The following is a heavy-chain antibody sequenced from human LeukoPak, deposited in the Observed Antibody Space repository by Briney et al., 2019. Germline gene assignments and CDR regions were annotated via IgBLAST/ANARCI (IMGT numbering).Heavy chain of an antibody. CDR3: ARDLKGQLVRNYYYYYYMDV. CDR2: IYYSGST. D-gene: IGHD6-13*01. Sequence: SETLSLTCTVSGGSITSYYWSWIRQPPGKGLEWIGYIYYSGSTNYNPSLKSRVTISVDTSKNQFSLKLSSVTAADTAVYYCARDLKGQLVRNYYYYYYMDVWGKGTTVTVSS. J-gene: IGHJ6*03. CDR1: GGSITSYY. V-gene: IGHV4-59*01.